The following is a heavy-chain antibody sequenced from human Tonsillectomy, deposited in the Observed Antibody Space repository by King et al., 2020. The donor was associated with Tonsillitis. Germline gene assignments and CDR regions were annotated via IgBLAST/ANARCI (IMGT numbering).Heavy chain of an antibody. D-gene: IGHD3-10*01. Sequence: VQLVESGGGLVQPGGSLRLSCSASGFTFSSYAMHWVRQAPGKGLEYVSAISSNGGSTYYADSVKGRFTISRDNSKNTLYLQMSSLRAEDTAVYYCVKDLGYYYGSGSYHYFDYWGQGTLVTVSS. V-gene: IGHV3-64D*06. J-gene: IGHJ4*02. CDR1: GFTFSSYA. CDR3: VKDLGYYYGSGSYHYFDY. CDR2: ISSNGGST.